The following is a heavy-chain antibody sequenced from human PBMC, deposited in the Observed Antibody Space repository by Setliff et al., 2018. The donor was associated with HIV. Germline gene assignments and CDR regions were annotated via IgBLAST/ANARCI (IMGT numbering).Heavy chain of an antibody. CDR3: ARVPVAGANWFDP. D-gene: IGHD2-21*01. CDR1: GVSINRTDHY. V-gene: IGHV4-39*01. Sequence: ETLSLTCSVSGVSINRTDHYWGWIRQSPGKRLEWIGSVSQSGSTYYNPSLKSRITISVDRSKNLFSLKLISVTAADQGVYYCARVPVAGANWFDPWGRGTLVTVSS. CDR2: VSQSGST. J-gene: IGHJ5*02.